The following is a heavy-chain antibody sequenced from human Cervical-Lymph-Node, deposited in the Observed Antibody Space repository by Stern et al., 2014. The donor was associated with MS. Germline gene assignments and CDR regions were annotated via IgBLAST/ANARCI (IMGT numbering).Heavy chain of an antibody. Sequence: QVQLGQSGSELRKPGASVKVSCKASGYPFTSEAMNWGRQAPGQDFEWMGWINTDTGNPTYAQGFAGRFVFSLDASVSTAYLQIRDLKAEDTAVYYCTRGPMASFDFWGQGTLVTVSS. CDR2: INTDTGNP. V-gene: IGHV7-4-1*02. D-gene: IGHD5-24*01. J-gene: IGHJ4*02. CDR3: TRGPMASFDF. CDR1: GYPFTSEA.